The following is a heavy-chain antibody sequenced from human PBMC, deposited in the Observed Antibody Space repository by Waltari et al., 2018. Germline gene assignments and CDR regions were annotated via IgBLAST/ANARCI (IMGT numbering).Heavy chain of an antibody. CDR1: GFNFISYA. CDR3: ARHLYSIDYLELGN. J-gene: IGHJ4*02. V-gene: IGHV3-23*01. Sequence: EVHLLESGGGLAQPGGSLRLSCAASGFNFISYAMGWVRQAPGKGLEWVSGISGSGVITKYADSVKGRVTVSRDNSKNTVFLQLNSLRAEDTAIYDCARHLYSIDYLELGNWGQGTLVTVSS. CDR2: ISGSGVIT. D-gene: IGHD3-22*01.